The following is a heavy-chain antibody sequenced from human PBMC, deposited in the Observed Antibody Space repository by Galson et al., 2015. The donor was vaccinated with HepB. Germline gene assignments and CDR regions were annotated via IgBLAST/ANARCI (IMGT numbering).Heavy chain of an antibody. D-gene: IGHD3-22*01. CDR1: GFTVSSNY. J-gene: IGHJ4*02. V-gene: IGHV3-53*04. CDR2: IYSGTST. CDR3: ARGPRYYYDSRGPGYFDY. Sequence: SLRLSCAASGFTVSSNYMSWVRQAPGKGLEWVSIIYSGTSTYYADSVRSRFTISRHNFKNPLYLQMNSLRAEDTAVYYCARGPRYYYDSRGPGYFDYWGQGTLVTVSS.